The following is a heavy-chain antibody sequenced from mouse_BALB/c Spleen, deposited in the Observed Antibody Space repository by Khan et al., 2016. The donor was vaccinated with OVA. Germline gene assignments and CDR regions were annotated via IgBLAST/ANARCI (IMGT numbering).Heavy chain of an antibody. V-gene: IGHV3-2*02. Sequence: EVELVESGPGLVKPSQSLSLTCTVTGYSITSDYAWNWIRQFPGNKLEWMGYISSSGSTNYNPAIKSRISITRNTSKNQFFLQLNSVTTDDTATYYCARDGSRYNYAMDYWGQGTSVTVSS. J-gene: IGHJ4*01. D-gene: IGHD2-3*01. CDR3: ARDGSRYNYAMDY. CDR1: GYSITSDYA. CDR2: ISSSGST.